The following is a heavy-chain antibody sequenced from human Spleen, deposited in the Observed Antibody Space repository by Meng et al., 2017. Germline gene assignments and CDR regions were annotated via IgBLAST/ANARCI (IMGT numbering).Heavy chain of an antibody. V-gene: IGHV4-39*07. CDR1: GGTMSSRDYY. D-gene: IGHD7-27*01. J-gene: IGHJ4*02. CDR3: ARGRGQGLTGELDY. CDR2: IYFGGST. Sequence: QLPLQESGPGLVKPSETLSLTCTVSGGTMSSRDYYWGWIRQPPGKGLEWIGTIYFGGSTYYNPSLESRVTISKDMSNNQFSLRLSSVTAADTAVYYCARGRGQGLTGELDYWGQGTLVTVSS.